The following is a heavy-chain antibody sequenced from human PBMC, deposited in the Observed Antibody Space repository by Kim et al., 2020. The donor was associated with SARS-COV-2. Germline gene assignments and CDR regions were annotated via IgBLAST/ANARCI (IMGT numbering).Heavy chain of an antibody. J-gene: IGHJ6*02. V-gene: IGHV3-74*01. Sequence: GGSLRLSCAASGFIFSSYWMHWVRQAPGKGLVWVSRINSDGSSTSYADSVKGRFTISRDNAKNTLYLQMNSLRAEDTAVYYCARGIVVVTAKRNYYYGLDVWGQGTTVTVSS. CDR1: GFIFSSYW. CDR2: INSDGSST. D-gene: IGHD2-21*02. CDR3: ARGIVVVTAKRNYYYGLDV.